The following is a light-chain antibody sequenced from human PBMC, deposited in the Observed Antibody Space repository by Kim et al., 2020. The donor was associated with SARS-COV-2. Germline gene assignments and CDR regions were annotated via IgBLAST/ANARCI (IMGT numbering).Light chain of an antibody. Sequence: SGGSRDTNTVRDSHSISSWFAWYEQETGKAPNLLVYDASSLESGFASRFSGSGSGREFTLNNSRLQPDDFATYYCPQDNSYSPWTFGQGTKVDIK. CDR3: PQDNSYSPWT. J-gene: IGKJ1*01. CDR1: HSISSW. V-gene: IGKV1-5*01. CDR2: DAS.